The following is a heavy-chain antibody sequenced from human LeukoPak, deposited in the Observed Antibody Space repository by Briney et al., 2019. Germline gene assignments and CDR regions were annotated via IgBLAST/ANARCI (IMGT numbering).Heavy chain of an antibody. Sequence: GGSLRLSCEASGFTFSDHYMDWVRQAPGKGLEWVGRIRNKANSYTTDYAASVKARFTISRDDSKNSVNPQMNSLKTEDTAVYYCTSPARSGYAFDIWGQGTMVTVSS. CDR3: TSPARSGYAFDI. V-gene: IGHV3-72*01. D-gene: IGHD3-22*01. CDR1: GFTFSDHY. CDR2: IRNKANSYTT. J-gene: IGHJ3*02.